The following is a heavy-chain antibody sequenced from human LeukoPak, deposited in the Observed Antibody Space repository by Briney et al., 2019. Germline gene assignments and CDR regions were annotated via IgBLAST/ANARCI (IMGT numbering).Heavy chain of an antibody. J-gene: IGHJ6*02. Sequence: GGSLRLSCAASGFTFSSYAMSWVRQAPGKGLEWVSVIYSGGSTYYADSVKGRFTISRDNSKNTLYLQMNSLRAEDTAVYYCARDSRIAAASAPNYYGMDVWGQGTTVTVSS. CDR3: ARDSRIAAASAPNYYGMDV. V-gene: IGHV3-53*01. CDR2: IYSGGST. D-gene: IGHD6-13*01. CDR1: GFTFSSYA.